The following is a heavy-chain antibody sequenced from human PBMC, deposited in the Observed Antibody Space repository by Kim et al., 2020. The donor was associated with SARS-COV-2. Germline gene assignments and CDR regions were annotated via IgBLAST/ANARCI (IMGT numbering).Heavy chain of an antibody. D-gene: IGHD3-10*01. Sequence: GGSLRLSCAASGFIFTDSAMHWVRQASGKGLEWVGRIRSKANSYATAYAASLKGRFTISRDDSKNTAYLQLNSLATEDTAVYYCTRVPPDPGSYYDAFA. CDR2: IRSKANSYAT. CDR3: TRVPPDPGSYYDAFA. CDR1: GFIFTDSA. V-gene: IGHV3-73*01. J-gene: IGHJ3*02.